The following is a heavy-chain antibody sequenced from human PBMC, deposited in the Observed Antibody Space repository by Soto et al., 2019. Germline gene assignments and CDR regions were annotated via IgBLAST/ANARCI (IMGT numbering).Heavy chain of an antibody. CDR2: IYYSGST. CDR3: ARHRARNWFDP. J-gene: IGHJ5*02. CDR1: GGSISSSSYY. V-gene: IGHV4-39*01. Sequence: SETLSLTCIVSGGSISSSSYYWGWIRQPPGKGLEWIGSIYYSGSTYYNPSLKSRVTISVDTSKNQFSLKLSSVTAADTAAFYCARHRARNWFDPWGQGTLVTVSS. D-gene: IGHD6-6*01.